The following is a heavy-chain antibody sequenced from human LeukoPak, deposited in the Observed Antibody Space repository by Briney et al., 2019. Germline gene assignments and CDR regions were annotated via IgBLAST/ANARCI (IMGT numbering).Heavy chain of an antibody. J-gene: IGHJ4*02. CDR3: ARGGRGDYPTPPFDY. V-gene: IGHV4-39*01. CDR1: GGSISSSSYY. CDR2: IYYNGST. D-gene: IGHD4-17*01. Sequence: PSETLSLTCTVSGGSISSSSYYWGWIRQPPGKGLEWIGSIYYNGSTYYNPSLKSRVTISVDTSKNQFSLKLSSVTAADTAVYYCARGGRGDYPTPPFDYWGQGTLVTVSS.